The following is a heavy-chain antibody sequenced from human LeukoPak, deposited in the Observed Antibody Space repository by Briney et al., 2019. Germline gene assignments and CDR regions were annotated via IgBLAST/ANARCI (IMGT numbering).Heavy chain of an antibody. D-gene: IGHD6-13*01. CDR3: AKLRGPSMAAVFFDY. J-gene: IGHJ4*02. Sequence: GGSLRLSCAASGFTFNSNAMSWVRQAPRKGLEWVSTISGSGGNTYYADSVKGRFTISRDNSKNTLYLQLNSLRAEDTAVYYFAKLRGPSMAAVFFDYWGQGTPVTVSS. CDR1: GFTFNSNA. V-gene: IGHV3-23*01. CDR2: ISGSGGNT.